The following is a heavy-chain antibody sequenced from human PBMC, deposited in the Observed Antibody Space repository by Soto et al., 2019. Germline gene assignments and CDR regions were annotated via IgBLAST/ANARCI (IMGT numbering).Heavy chain of an antibody. CDR1: GGTFGNSA. V-gene: IGHV1-69*12. Sequence: QVQLVQSGAEVKKPGSSVTVSCKASGGTFGNSAISWVRQAPGQGLEWMGGIIPIFSTPDYAQKFQGRVRITADESTSTAYMKWTSLRSEDTAVYYCARDKDRQQLSGNYYYAIDVWGQGTTVTVSS. J-gene: IGHJ6*02. D-gene: IGHD6-25*01. CDR3: ARDKDRQQLSGNYYYAIDV. CDR2: IIPIFSTP.